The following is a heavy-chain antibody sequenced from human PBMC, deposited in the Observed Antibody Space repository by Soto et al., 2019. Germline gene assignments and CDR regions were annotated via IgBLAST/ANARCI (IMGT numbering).Heavy chain of an antibody. D-gene: IGHD3-3*01. J-gene: IGHJ6*02. CDR2: INPSGGST. Sequence: ASVKVSCKASGYTFTSYYMRWVRQAPGQGLEWMGIINPSGGSTSYAQKFQGRVTMTRDTSTSTVYMELSSLRSEDTAVYYCARDRVRITIFGVVITTSDYYYYGMDVWGQGTTVTVSS. V-gene: IGHV1-46*01. CDR3: ARDRVRITIFGVVITTSDYYYYGMDV. CDR1: GYTFTSYY.